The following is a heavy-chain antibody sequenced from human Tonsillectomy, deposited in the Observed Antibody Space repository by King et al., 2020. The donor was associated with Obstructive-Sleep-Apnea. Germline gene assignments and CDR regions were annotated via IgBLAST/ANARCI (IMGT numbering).Heavy chain of an antibody. CDR1: GFTFSSYG. J-gene: IGHJ4*02. D-gene: IGHD3-10*01. V-gene: IGHV3-30*02. CDR2: IRYDGSNK. Sequence: VQLVESGGDVVQPGGSLRLSCAASGFTFSSYGMPWVRQAPGKGLEWVAYIRYDGSNKYYADSVKGRFTISRDNSKNTLYLQMNSLRTEDTAVYYCAKQHPYGSGIYYFDYWGQGTLVTVSS. CDR3: AKQHPYGSGIYYFDY.